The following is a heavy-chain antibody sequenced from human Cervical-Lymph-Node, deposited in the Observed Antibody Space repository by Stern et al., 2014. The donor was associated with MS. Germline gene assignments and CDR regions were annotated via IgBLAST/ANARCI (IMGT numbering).Heavy chain of an antibody. D-gene: IGHD4/OR15-4a*01. J-gene: IGHJ4*02. Sequence: EVQLVESGGGLVQPGGSLRLSCAVSGFTFSSYWMHWVRQAPGAGLGWVSRSNYDGSSTAYAYSVKGRFAISRDNAKNTLFLQMSSLRAEDTAMYYCTRGLPANSHVSDYWGQGTLVIVSS. CDR2: SNYDGSST. V-gene: IGHV3-74*03. CDR1: GFTFSSYW. CDR3: TRGLPANSHVSDY.